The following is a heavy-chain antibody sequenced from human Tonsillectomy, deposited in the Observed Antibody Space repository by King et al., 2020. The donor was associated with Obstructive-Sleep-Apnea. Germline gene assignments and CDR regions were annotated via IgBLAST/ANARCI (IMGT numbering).Heavy chain of an antibody. V-gene: IGHV4-59*01. Sequence: QLQESGPGLVKPSETLSLTCTVSGGSISSYYWSWIRQPPGKGLEWIGYIYYSGSTNYNPSLKSRVTISVDTSKNQFSLKRGPVTAADTAVYYCARENYDILTGRYYYYGMDVWGQGTTVTVSS. CDR3: ARENYDILTGRYYYYGMDV. CDR1: GGSISSYY. CDR2: IYYSGST. J-gene: IGHJ6*02. D-gene: IGHD3-9*01.